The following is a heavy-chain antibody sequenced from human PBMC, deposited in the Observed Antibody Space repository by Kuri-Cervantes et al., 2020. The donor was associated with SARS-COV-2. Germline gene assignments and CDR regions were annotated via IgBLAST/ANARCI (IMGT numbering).Heavy chain of an antibody. J-gene: IGHJ1*01. CDR1: GYSISSGYY. CDR3: VRVRDSSFQH. D-gene: IGHD3-22*01. V-gene: IGHV4-38-2*01. Sequence: SQTLSLTCAVSGYSISSGYYWGWIRQPPGKGLEWIGSIYHSGSTYYNPSLKSRVTISVDTSKNQFSLKLSSVTAADTAVYYCVRVRDSSFQHWGQGTLVTVSS. CDR2: IYHSGST.